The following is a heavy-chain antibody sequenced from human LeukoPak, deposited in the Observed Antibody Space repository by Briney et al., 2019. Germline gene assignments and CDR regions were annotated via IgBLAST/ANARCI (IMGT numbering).Heavy chain of an antibody. Sequence: PGGSLRLSCAASGFAFSSYAMSWVRQAPGKGLEWVSAVSGGGGSTFYADSVKGRFTVSRDNSGDTLYLQMNSLRADDTAIYYCAKDLNDYSSDWALDYWGQGTLVTVSS. V-gene: IGHV3-23*01. CDR2: VSGGGGST. CDR1: GFAFSSYA. D-gene: IGHD6-19*01. CDR3: AKDLNDYSSDWALDY. J-gene: IGHJ4*02.